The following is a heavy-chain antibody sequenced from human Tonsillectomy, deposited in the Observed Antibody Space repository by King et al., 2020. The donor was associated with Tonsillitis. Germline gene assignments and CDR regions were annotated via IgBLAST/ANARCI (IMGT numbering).Heavy chain of an antibody. V-gene: IGHV3-7*03. D-gene: IGHD3-22*01. CDR2: IKQDGSEK. CDR1: GFTFSSYW. Sequence: DVQLVESGGGLVQPGGSLRLSCAASGFTFSSYWMSWVRQAPGKGLEWVANIKQDGSEKYYVDSVKGRFTISRDNAKNSLYLQMNSLRAEDTAVYYCTRVPSSGYYYYYYYYMDVWGKGTTVTVSS. CDR3: TRVPSSGYYYYYYYYMDV. J-gene: IGHJ6*03.